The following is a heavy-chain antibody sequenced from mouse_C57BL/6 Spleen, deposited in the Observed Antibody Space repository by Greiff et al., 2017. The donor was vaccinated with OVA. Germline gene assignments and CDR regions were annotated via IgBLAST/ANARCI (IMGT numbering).Heavy chain of an antibody. J-gene: IGHJ1*03. CDR2: ISYDGSN. D-gene: IGHD2-3*01. V-gene: IGHV3-6*01. CDR3: ARALYDGYLYWYFDV. CDR1: GYSITSGYY. Sequence: EVKLEESGPGLVKPSQSLSLTCSVTGYSITSGYYWNWIRQFPGNKLEWMGYISYDGSNNYNPSLKNRISITRDTSKNQFFLKLNSVTTEDTATYYCARALYDGYLYWYFDVWGTGTTVTVSS.